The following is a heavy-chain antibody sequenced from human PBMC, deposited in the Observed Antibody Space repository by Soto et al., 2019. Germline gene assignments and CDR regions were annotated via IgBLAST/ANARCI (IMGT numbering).Heavy chain of an antibody. Sequence: QLQLQESGPGLVKPSETLSLTCTVSGGSISSSSYYWGWIRQPPGKGLEWIGSIYYSGSTYYNPSLKSRVTIPVDTSKNQFSLKLSSVTAADTAVYYCARHNVDTAMDIDYWGQGTLVTVSS. V-gene: IGHV4-39*01. CDR1: GGSISSSSYY. D-gene: IGHD5-18*01. CDR2: IYYSGST. CDR3: ARHNVDTAMDIDY. J-gene: IGHJ4*02.